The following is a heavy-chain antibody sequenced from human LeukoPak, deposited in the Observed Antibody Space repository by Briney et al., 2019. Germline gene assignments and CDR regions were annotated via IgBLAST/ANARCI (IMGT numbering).Heavy chain of an antibody. D-gene: IGHD6-19*01. CDR1: GGTFGSYA. CDR3: ARDTAVAGNGGSY. Sequence: SVKVSCKASGGTFGSYAISWVRQAPGQGLEWMGGIIPILGTANYAQKFQGRVTITADESTSTAYMELSSLRSEDTAVYYCARDTAVAGNGGSYWGQGTLVTVSS. J-gene: IGHJ4*02. CDR2: IIPILGTA. V-gene: IGHV1-69*13.